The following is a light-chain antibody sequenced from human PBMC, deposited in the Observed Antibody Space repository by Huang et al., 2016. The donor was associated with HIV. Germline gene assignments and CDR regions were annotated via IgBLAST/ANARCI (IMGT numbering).Light chain of an antibody. V-gene: IGKV1-39*01. CDR1: QNFSSD. CDR2: SAS. CDR3: QQCYRKPCT. J-gene: IGKJ2*02. Sequence: DIKMTQSPSSLSASVGDSVTITCRASQNFSSDLNWYQQKPGEAPRLLIYSASSWHSGVPSRFGGSGSGTDFALTISSLQPEDFAPYYCQQCYRKPCTFSQESKQQIK.